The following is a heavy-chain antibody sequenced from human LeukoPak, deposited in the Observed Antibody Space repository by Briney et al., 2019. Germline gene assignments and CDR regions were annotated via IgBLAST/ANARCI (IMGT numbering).Heavy chain of an antibody. Sequence: SETLSLTCNVSGGSLRSNNYHWGRLRQPPGEGLEWIGSIYYHGSTYYNPSLKSRVTISVDMSKTQFSLKLSPVTAADTAVYYCARDLYCSRTNDAFVIWNQGTMVTVSS. CDR3: ARDLYCSRTNDAFVI. CDR2: IYYHGST. CDR1: GGSLRSNNYH. V-gene: IGHV4-39*07. D-gene: IGHD6-13*01. J-gene: IGHJ3*02.